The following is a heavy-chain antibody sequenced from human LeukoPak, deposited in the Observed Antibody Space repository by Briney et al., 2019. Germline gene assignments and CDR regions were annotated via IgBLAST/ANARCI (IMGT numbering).Heavy chain of an antibody. J-gene: IGHJ5*02. D-gene: IGHD6-13*01. V-gene: IGHV3-21*01. CDR1: GFTFSSYT. CDR3: ARGGTPSSSWYTKSKNWFDP. Sequence: AGGSLRLSCAASGFTFSSYTINWVGQARGQGLEWVSSITSISIYIYYADSVKRRLTLSRDNAKNSLYLQMNSLRAEDTAVYYCARGGTPSSSWYTKSKNWFDPWGQETLVTVSS. CDR2: ITSISIYI.